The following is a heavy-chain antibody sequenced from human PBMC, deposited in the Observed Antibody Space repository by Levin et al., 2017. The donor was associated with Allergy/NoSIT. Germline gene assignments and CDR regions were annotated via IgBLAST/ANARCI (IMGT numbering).Heavy chain of an antibody. V-gene: IGHV3-74*01. J-gene: IGHJ4*02. CDR2: INNDGSSA. D-gene: IGHD2-15*01. CDR3: ARNPVDGRGYGSGGTCYTTDD. Sequence: GGSLRLSCAASGFTFSRYWMHWVRQAPGKGLVWVSRINNDGSSANYADSVKGRFTISRDNDKNTLYLQMNSLSAEDTAVYYCARNPVDGRGYGSGGTCYTTDDWGQGTLVTVSS. CDR1: GFTFSRYW.